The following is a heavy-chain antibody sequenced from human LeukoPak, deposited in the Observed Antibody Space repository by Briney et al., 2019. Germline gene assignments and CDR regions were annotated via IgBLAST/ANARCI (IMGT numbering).Heavy chain of an antibody. D-gene: IGHD3-10*01. Sequence: GGSLRLSCAASGFPFSSHWLSWFRQSPGKGLEWVAHINQDGSEKYYVDSVKGRFTISRDNARNSQYLQMNSLRAEDTAVYYCARSGLKAGGDYWGQGTLVTVSS. CDR2: INQDGSEK. J-gene: IGHJ4*02. CDR3: ARSGLKAGGDY. V-gene: IGHV3-7*01. CDR1: GFPFSSHW.